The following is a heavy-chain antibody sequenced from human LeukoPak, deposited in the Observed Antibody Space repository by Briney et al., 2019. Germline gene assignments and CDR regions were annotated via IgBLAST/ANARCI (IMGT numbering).Heavy chain of an antibody. D-gene: IGHD3-10*01. CDR1: GYTFTSYY. Sequence: GASVKVSCKASGYTFTSYYMHWVRQAPGQGLEWTGIINPSGGSTSYAQKFQGRVTMTRDTSTSTVYMELSSLRSEDTAAYYCARDRAYYYGSGSYYKYGNHWFDPWGQGTLVTVSS. CDR2: INPSGGST. J-gene: IGHJ5*02. V-gene: IGHV1-46*01. CDR3: ARDRAYYYGSGSYYKYGNHWFDP.